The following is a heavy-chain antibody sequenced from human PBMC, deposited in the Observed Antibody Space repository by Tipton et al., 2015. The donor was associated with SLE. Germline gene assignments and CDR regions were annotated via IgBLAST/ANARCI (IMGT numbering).Heavy chain of an antibody. CDR1: GYIFSSYD. CDR3: GRGRLLGIRNAFDT. V-gene: IGHV1-8*01. CDR2: VNPSSGNT. J-gene: IGHJ3*02. Sequence: QSGPEVKKPGASVKVSCKASGYIFSSYDISWVRQATGQGLEWMGWVNPSSGNTGYVQKFQGRVTMTRDTSISTAYMELSSLRSEGTAVYYGGRGRLLGIRNAFDTWGQGTLVTASS. D-gene: IGHD7-27*01.